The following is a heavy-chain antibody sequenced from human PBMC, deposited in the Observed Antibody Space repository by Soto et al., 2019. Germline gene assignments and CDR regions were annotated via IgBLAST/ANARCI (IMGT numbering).Heavy chain of an antibody. CDR3: ARVFGPTLLYYYYYGIDV. V-gene: IGHV4-34*01. CDR2: INHSGST. J-gene: IGHJ6*02. D-gene: IGHD3-3*01. CDR1: GGSFSGYY. Sequence: QVQLQQWGAGLLKPSETLSLTCAVYGGSFSGYYWSWIRQPPGKGLEWIGEINHSGSTNYNPSLKSRVTISVDTSKNQFSLKLSSVTAADTAVYYCARVFGPTLLYYYYYGIDVWGQGTTVTVSS.